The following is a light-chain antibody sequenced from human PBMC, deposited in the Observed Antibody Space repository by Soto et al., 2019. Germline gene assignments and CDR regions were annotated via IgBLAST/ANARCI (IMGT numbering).Light chain of an antibody. V-gene: IGKV3-15*01. J-gene: IGKJ1*01. CDR3: QQYNNYPRT. CDR1: QNVNIN. Sequence: EIVMTQSPATLSVSPGETATLSCRAGQNVNINLAWYQQKPGQGPRLLIYRASTRATDIPDRFSGSGSGTEFTLTISGLQSEDFAVYYCQQYNNYPRTFGQGTKVEIK. CDR2: RAS.